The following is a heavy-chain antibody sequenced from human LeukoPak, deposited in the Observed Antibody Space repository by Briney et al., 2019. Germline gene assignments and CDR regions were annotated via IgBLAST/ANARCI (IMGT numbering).Heavy chain of an antibody. J-gene: IGHJ6*02. CDR3: ARGGPGDYYYYGMDV. CDR2: IIPILGIA. Sequence: ASVKVSCKASGGTFSSYAISWVRQAPGQGLEWMGRIIPILGIANYAQKFQGRVTITADESTSTAYMELSSLRSEDTAVYYCARGGPGDYYYYGMDVWGQGTTVTVSS. V-gene: IGHV1-69*04. D-gene: IGHD1-14*01. CDR1: GGTFSSYA.